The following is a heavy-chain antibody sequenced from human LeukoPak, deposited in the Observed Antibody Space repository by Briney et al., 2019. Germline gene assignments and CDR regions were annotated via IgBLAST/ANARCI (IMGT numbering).Heavy chain of an antibody. J-gene: IGHJ4*02. CDR2: ISSSSSTI. CDR1: GFTFSSYS. Sequence: GRSLRLSCAASGFTFSSYSMNWVRQAPGKGLEWVSYISSSSSTIYYADSVKGRFTISRDNAKNTLYLQMNSLRAEGTAVYYCARVASEGITIFGVVRHYFDYWGQGTLVTVSS. D-gene: IGHD3-3*01. CDR3: ARVASEGITIFGVVRHYFDY. V-gene: IGHV3-48*04.